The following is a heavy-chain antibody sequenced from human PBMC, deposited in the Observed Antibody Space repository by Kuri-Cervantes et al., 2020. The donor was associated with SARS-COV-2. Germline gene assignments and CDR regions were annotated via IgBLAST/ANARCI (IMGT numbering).Heavy chain of an antibody. J-gene: IGHJ4*02. CDR1: GGSISSGDYY. Sequence: SETLSLTCTVSGGSISSGDYYWSWIRQPPGKGLEWIGYIYYSGSTYYNPSLKSRVTISIGTSKNQFSLKLSSVTAADTAVYYCARLVDDSSGYFEHFFDYWGQGTLVTVSS. V-gene: IGHV4-30-4*08. CDR2: IYYSGST. D-gene: IGHD3-22*01. CDR3: ARLVDDSSGYFEHFFDY.